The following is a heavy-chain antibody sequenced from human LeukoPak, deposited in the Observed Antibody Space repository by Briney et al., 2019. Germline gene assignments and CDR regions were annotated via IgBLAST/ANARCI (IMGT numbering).Heavy chain of an antibody. J-gene: IGHJ6*02. V-gene: IGHV4-34*01. CDR1: GVSLNHYY. D-gene: IGHD3-22*01. CDR2: INDYTGDT. CDR3: ARGRIAKIVVVHSFSYGMDV. Sequence: SETLSLTCAVYGVSLNHYYWTWIRQPPGKGLEWIGEINDYTGDTNYNPSLNSRVSISLEKSKNQFSLELRSVTAADTAVYYCARGRIAKIVVVHSFSYGMDVWGQGTTVTVSS.